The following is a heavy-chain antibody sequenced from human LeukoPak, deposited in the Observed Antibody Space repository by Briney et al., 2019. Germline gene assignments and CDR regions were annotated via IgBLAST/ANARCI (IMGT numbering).Heavy chain of an antibody. CDR1: GGSISSYY. Sequence: SETLSVTCTVSGGSISSYYWSWIRQPPGKGLEWIGYIYYSGSTNYNPSLKSRVTISVDTSKNQFSLKLSSVTAADTAVYYCARHHSSSGYSYGLGAFDIWGQGTMVTVSS. D-gene: IGHD5-18*01. V-gene: IGHV4-59*08. CDR2: IYYSGST. J-gene: IGHJ3*02. CDR3: ARHHSSSGYSYGLGAFDI.